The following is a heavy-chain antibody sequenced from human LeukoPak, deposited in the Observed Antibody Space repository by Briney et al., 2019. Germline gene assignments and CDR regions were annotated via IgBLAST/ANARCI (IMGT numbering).Heavy chain of an antibody. V-gene: IGHV3-53*01. D-gene: IGHD1-1*01. J-gene: IGHJ6*03. CDR3: ARASTTGLYYMDV. Sequence: GGSLRLSCAASGFTFSSYAMSWVRQAPGKGLEWVSVIYSGGSTYYADSVKGRFTISRDNSKNTLYLQMNSLRAEDTAVYYCARASTTGLYYMDVWGKGTTVTVSS. CDR1: GFTFSSYA. CDR2: IYSGGST.